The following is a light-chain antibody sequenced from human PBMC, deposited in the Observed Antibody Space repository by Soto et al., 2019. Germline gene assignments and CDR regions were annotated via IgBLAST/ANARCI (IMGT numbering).Light chain of an antibody. Sequence: VLAQFPGTLSLSPGETATRSCGASQRVSNNFLGWYQQKPGLPPRLLIYDATSRANGIPERFSGRGSGTHFTLTISRLEPEDFAVYYCQQYGSTPWTFGRGTKVDI. CDR2: DAT. CDR1: QRVSNNF. V-gene: IGKV3D-20*01. CDR3: QQYGSTPWT. J-gene: IGKJ1*01.